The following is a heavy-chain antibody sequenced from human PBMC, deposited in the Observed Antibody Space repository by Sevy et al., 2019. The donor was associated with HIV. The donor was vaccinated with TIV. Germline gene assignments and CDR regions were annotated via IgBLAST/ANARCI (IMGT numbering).Heavy chain of an antibody. CDR3: ARVRCSSTSCFIYYYYYGMDV. V-gene: IGHV3-7*01. Sequence: GGSLRLSCAASGFTFSSYWMSWVRQAPGKGLEWVANIKQDGSEKYYVDSVKCRFTISRDNAKNSLYLQMNSLRAEDTAVYYCARVRCSSTSCFIYYYYYGMDVWGQGTTVTVSS. D-gene: IGHD2-2*01. CDR1: GFTFSSYW. CDR2: IKQDGSEK. J-gene: IGHJ6*02.